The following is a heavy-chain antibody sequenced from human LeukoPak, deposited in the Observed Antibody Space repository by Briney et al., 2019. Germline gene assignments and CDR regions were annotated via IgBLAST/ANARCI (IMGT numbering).Heavy chain of an antibody. V-gene: IGHV1-2*04. D-gene: IGHD2-2*02. J-gene: IGHJ5*02. CDR1: GCTFTGYY. CDR3: ASTSRIVVVPAAINWFDP. CDR2: ISPNSGGT. Sequence: ASVKVSCKASGCTFTGYYMHWVRQAPGQGLEWMGWISPNSGGTNYVEKFQGWVTMTRDTSISTAYMELSRLRSDDTAVYYCASTSRIVVVPAAINWFDPWGQGTLVTVSS.